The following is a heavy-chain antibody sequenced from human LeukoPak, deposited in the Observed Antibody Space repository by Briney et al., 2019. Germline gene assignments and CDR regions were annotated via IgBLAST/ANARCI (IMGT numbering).Heavy chain of an antibody. D-gene: IGHD3-22*01. CDR2: IYHSGST. CDR3: AKNYYDSSGYAAFEI. J-gene: IGHJ3*02. Sequence: SETLSLTCSVSGYSISSGYYWGWIRQPPGKGLEWIGYIYHSGSTYYNPSLKSRVTISVATSKNQFSLKLTSVTAADTAPYYCAKNYYDSSGYAAFEIWGQGTMVTVSS. CDR1: GYSISSGYY. V-gene: IGHV4-38-2*02.